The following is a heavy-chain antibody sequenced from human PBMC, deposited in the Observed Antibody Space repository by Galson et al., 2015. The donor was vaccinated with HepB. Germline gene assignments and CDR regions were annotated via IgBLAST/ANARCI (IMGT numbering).Heavy chain of an antibody. V-gene: IGHV1-18*01. CDR3: ARGALGVVVGATQINWFDP. CDR1: GYTFSSYS. J-gene: IGHJ5*02. CDR2: INAYSRNK. D-gene: IGHD2-15*01. Sequence: SVKVSYKASGYTFSSYSITWVRQAPGQELEGRVWINAYSRNKNYARQLQGTVTMTTDTSKSTAYLELRSLRYDDTAVYYCARGALGVVVGATQINWFDPWGKGNLLTVSS.